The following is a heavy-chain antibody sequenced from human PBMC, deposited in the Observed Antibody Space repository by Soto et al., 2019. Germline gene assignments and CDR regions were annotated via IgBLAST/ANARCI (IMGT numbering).Heavy chain of an antibody. CDR1: GNSFTTYL. D-gene: IGHD1-7*01. CDR3: AREKSDLELFNWLDP. CDR2: IDPRDSYT. Sequence: XEWLKLTGESSGNSFTTYLISLVLQKPGKGLEWMGAIDPRDSYTKYSPSFQGHVTISVDKSISTAYLQWNSLKASDTAIYYCAREKSDLELFNWLDPWGQGTLVTVSS. J-gene: IGHJ5*02. V-gene: IGHV5-10-1*01.